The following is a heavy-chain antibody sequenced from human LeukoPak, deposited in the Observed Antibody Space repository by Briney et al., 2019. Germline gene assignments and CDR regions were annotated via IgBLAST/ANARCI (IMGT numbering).Heavy chain of an antibody. D-gene: IGHD3-22*01. CDR1: GYTFTSYG. J-gene: IGHJ4*02. CDR3: ARGKKYYYDSSGYQDY. V-gene: IGHV1-18*01. Sequence: GASVKVSCKASGYTFTSYGISWVRQAPGQGLEWMGWISAYNGNTNYGQKLQGRVTMTTDTSTSTAYMELRSLRSDDTAVYYCARGKKYYYDSSGYQDYWGQGTLVTVSS. CDR2: ISAYNGNT.